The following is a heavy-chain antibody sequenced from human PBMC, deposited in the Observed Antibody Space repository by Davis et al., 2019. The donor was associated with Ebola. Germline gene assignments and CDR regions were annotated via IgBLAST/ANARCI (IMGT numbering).Heavy chain of an antibody. V-gene: IGHV3-15*01. Sequence: GESLKISCAASGFTFSNAWMSWVRQAPGKGLEWVGRIKSKTDGGTTDYAAPVKGRFTISRDDSKNTLYLQMNSLKTEDTAVYYCTTTPGVTGPYYYYYGMDVWGQGTTVTVSS. J-gene: IGHJ6*02. CDR3: TTTPGVTGPYYYYYGMDV. D-gene: IGHD1-20*01. CDR1: GFTFSNAW. CDR2: IKSKTDGGTT.